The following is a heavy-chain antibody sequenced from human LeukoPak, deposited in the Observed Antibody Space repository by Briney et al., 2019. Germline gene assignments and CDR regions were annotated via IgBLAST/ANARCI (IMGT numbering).Heavy chain of an antibody. CDR1: GFTFSSYA. D-gene: IGHD2-15*01. V-gene: IGHV3-30-3*01. CDR2: ISYDGSNK. CDR3: ARGDLIMVIAASKY. J-gene: IGHJ4*02. Sequence: PGGSLRLSCAASGFTFSSYAMHWVRQAPGKGLEWVAVISYDGSNKYYADSVKGRFTISRDNSKNTLYVQMNSLRAEDTAVYYCARGDLIMVIAASKYWGQGTLVTVSS.